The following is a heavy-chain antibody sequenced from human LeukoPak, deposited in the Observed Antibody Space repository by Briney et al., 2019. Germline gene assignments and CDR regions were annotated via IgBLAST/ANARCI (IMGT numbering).Heavy chain of an antibody. CDR3: ARDWGGATDLDY. CDR2: ISAYNGNT. J-gene: IGHJ4*02. D-gene: IGHD3-16*01. Sequence: ASVKVSCKASGYTFTSYGISWVRQAPGQGLEWMGWISAYNGNTNYAQKLQGRVTITTDTSTSTAYMELRSLRSDDTAAYYCARDWGGATDLDYWGQGTLVTVSS. CDR1: GYTFTSYG. V-gene: IGHV1-18*01.